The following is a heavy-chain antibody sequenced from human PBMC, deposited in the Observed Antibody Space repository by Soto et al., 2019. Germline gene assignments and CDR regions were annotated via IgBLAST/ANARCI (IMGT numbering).Heavy chain of an antibody. Sequence: PSETLSLTCAVSGVSISSGNWWTWVRQTPQRGLEYIGEIFHDGTANYYPSFERRVAISVDTSKNQFSLKLTSVTAADTAIYFCARLVYDTRLNYMHFDLWGQGALVTVSS. D-gene: IGHD2-8*01. CDR1: GVSISSGNW. J-gene: IGHJ4*02. CDR2: IFHDGTA. CDR3: ARLVYDTRLNYMHFDL. V-gene: IGHV4-4*02.